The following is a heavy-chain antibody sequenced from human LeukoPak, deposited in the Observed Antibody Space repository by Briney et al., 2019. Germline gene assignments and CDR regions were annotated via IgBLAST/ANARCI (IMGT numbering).Heavy chain of an antibody. Sequence: PGTSLRLSCTASGFNFGIYGMHWVRQAPGKGLEWVAVMWDDGTNEYYVESVKGRFTISRDNGKRTLYLQMNSLRVEDTAVYYCAREGGSGSFEEGPFDYWGQGTLVTVSS. V-gene: IGHV3-33*01. D-gene: IGHD3-10*01. J-gene: IGHJ4*02. CDR3: AREGGSGSFEEGPFDY. CDR2: MWDDGTNE. CDR1: GFNFGIYG.